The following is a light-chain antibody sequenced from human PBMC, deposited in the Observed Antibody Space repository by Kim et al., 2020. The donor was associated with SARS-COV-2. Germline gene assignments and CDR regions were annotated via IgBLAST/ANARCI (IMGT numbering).Light chain of an antibody. V-gene: IGLV1-47*01. CDR1: SSNIEKNY. CDR2: RTN. J-gene: IGLJ3*02. CDR3: AAWDDRVSGRV. Sequence: GQRVTMSCFGSSSNIEKNYVYWYQQIPGTAPKVLIYRTNERPSGVPDRFAGAESGTSASLTISGLRSEEEADYYCAAWDDRVSGRVFGGGTQLTVL.